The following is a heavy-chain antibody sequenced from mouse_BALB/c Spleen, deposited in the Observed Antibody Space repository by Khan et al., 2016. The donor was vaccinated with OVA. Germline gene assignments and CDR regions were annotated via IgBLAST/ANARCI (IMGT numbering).Heavy chain of an antibody. D-gene: IGHD1-1*01. CDR2: ISYSGRT. V-gene: IGHV3-2*02. Sequence: EVQLQESGPGLVKPSQSLSLTCTVTGYSITSDYAWNWIRQFPGNKLEWMGYISYSGRTSYNPSLKSRISITRDTSKNQFFLQLKSVTTEDTATCYCARSVTITTVVATDFDYWGQGTTLTVSS. J-gene: IGHJ2*01. CDR3: ARSVTITTVVATDFDY. CDR1: GYSITSDYA.